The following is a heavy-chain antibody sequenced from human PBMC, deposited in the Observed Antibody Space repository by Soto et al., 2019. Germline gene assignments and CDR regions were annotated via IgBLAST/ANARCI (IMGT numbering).Heavy chain of an antibody. J-gene: IGHJ6*02. Sequence: QVQLVQSGAEVKKPGSSVKVSCKASGGTFSSYAISWVRQAPGQGLEWMGGIIPIFGTANYAQKFQGRVTITADESTSTAYMELSSLRSEDTAVYYCARVIQGIAVAGTEGTGYYYYGMDDWGQGTTVTVSS. CDR1: GGTFSSYA. CDR2: IIPIFGTA. V-gene: IGHV1-69*01. CDR3: ARVIQGIAVAGTEGTGYYYYGMDD. D-gene: IGHD6-19*01.